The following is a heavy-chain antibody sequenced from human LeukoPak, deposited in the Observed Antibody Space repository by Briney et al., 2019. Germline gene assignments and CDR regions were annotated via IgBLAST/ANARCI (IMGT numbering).Heavy chain of an antibody. CDR1: GYTFTGYY. Sequence: ASVKVSCTASGYTFTGYYMHWVRQAPGQGLEWMGIINPSGGSTNYAQKLQGRVTVTRDTSTSTVYMELSSLRSEDTAVYYCARDPSGGYVPYFDYWGQGTLVSVSS. CDR3: ARDPSGGYVPYFDY. V-gene: IGHV1-46*04. D-gene: IGHD3-16*01. J-gene: IGHJ4*02. CDR2: INPSGGST.